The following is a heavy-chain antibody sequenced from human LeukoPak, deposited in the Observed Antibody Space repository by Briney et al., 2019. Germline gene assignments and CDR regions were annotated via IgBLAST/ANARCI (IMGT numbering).Heavy chain of an antibody. V-gene: IGHV4-39*07. CDR1: GGSISSSSYY. Sequence: PSETLSLTCTVSGGSISSSSYYWGWIRQPPGKGLEWIGSIYYSGSTYYNPSLKSRVTISVDTSKNQFSLKLSSVTAADTAVYYCARERTVIDSGYDPYYYYGMDVWGQGTTVTVSS. CDR3: ARERTVIDSGYDPYYYYGMDV. CDR2: IYYSGST. D-gene: IGHD5-12*01. J-gene: IGHJ6*02.